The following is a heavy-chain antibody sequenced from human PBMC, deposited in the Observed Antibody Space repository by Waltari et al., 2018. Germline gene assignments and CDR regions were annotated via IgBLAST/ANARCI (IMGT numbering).Heavy chain of an antibody. CDR1: GFTFSSYA. J-gene: IGHJ6*03. Sequence: EVQLLESGGGLVQPGGSLRLSCAASGFTFSSYAMSWVRQAPGKGLEWVSVIYSGGSTYYADSVKGRFTISRDNSKNTLYLQMNSLRAEDTAVYYCAKDLAVTTPRYYYYMDVWGKGTTVTVSS. CDR3: AKDLAVTTPRYYYYMDV. V-gene: IGHV3-23*03. CDR2: IYSGGST. D-gene: IGHD4-17*01.